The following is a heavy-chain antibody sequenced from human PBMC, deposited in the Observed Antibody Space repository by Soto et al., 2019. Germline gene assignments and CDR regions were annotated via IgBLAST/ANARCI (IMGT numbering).Heavy chain of an antibody. CDR2: ISYDGSNK. CDR1: GFTFSSYA. CDR3: AREGDTVISTPWFFDL. V-gene: IGHV3-30-3*01. D-gene: IGHD4-17*01. J-gene: IGHJ2*01. Sequence: QVQLVESGGGVVQPGRSLRLSCAASGFTFSSYAMHWVRQAPGKGLEWVAVISYDGSNKYYADSVKGRFTISRDNSKNTLYRQMNSLRAEDTAVYYCAREGDTVISTPWFFDLWGSGTLVPVSS.